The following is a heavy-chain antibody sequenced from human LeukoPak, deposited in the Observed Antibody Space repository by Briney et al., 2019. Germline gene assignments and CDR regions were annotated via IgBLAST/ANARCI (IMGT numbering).Heavy chain of an antibody. CDR1: GFTFSSCA. V-gene: IGHV3-30-3*01. J-gene: IGHJ4*02. Sequence: GRSLRLSCAASGFTFSSCAMHWVRQAPGKGLEWVAVISYDGSNKYYADSVKGRFTISRDNSKNTLYLQMNSLRAEDTAVYYCARDRYYYDSSGYYWDYWGQGTLVTVSS. CDR2: ISYDGSNK. CDR3: ARDRYYYDSSGYYWDY. D-gene: IGHD3-22*01.